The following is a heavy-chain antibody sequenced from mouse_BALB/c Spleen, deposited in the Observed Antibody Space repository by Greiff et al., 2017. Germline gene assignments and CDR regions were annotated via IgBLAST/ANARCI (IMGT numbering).Heavy chain of an antibody. CDR1: GFTFSDYG. CDR2: ISNLAYSI. CDR3: ARDRGIYDGYPFAY. D-gene: IGHD2-3*01. V-gene: IGHV5-15*02. J-gene: IGHJ3*01. Sequence: EVMLVESGGGLVQPGGSRKLSCAASGFTFSDYGMAWVRQAPGKGPEWVAFISNLAYSIYYADTVTGRFTISRENAKNTLYLEMSSLRSEDTAMYYCARDRGIYDGYPFAYWGQGTLVTVSA.